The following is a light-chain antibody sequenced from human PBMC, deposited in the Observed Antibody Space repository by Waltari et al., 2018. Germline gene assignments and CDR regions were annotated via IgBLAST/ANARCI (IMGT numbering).Light chain of an antibody. Sequence: IQMTQSPSALSASVGDRVTISCRASQNIYSNLAWYQQKPGKAPKLLIYAASSLQSGIPSRFSGSGSGTDFTLTISSLQPVDSAAYYCQHYYDNPFTFGPGTKLDIK. CDR2: AAS. CDR1: QNIYSN. V-gene: IGKV1-6*01. J-gene: IGKJ3*01. CDR3: QHYYDNPFT.